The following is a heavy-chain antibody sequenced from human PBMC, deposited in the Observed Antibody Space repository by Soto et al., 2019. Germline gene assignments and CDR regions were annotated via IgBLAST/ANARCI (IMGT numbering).Heavy chain of an antibody. CDR2: ISGSGGST. V-gene: IGHV3-23*01. CDR3: AKDLNLELRFLEWDY. CDR1: GFTFSSYA. J-gene: IGHJ4*02. Sequence: EVQLLESGGGLVQPGGSLRLSCAASGFTFSSYAMSWVRQVPGKGLEWVSAISGSGGSTYYADSVKGRFTISRDNSKNTLYLQMNSLRAEDTAVYYCAKDLNLELRFLEWDYWGQGTLVTVSS. D-gene: IGHD3-3*01.